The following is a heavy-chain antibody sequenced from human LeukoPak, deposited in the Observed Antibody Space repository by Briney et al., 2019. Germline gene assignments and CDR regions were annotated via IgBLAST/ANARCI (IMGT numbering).Heavy chain of an antibody. CDR3: ARRPHESGREFDY. D-gene: IGHD5-24*01. CDR1: GYTFTNYW. J-gene: IGHJ4*02. Sequence: GESLKISCKGSGYTFTNYWIVWVRQMPRKGLEWMGIIYPDNSDTRYSLSFQGQVTISVDKSISTAYLQWSSLQAPDTAMYYCARRPHESGREFDYWGQGTLVTVSS. V-gene: IGHV5-51*01. CDR2: IYPDNSDT.